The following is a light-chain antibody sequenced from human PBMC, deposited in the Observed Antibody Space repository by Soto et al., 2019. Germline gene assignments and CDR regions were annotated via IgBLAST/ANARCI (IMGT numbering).Light chain of an antibody. CDR2: RAS. J-gene: IGKJ2*01. CDR3: QQYFAYSPFT. CDR1: QNIATS. Sequence: DIQMTQFPSALSASVGDRVSITCRASQNIATSLAWYQQSAGKAPRLLIYRASSVATGVPSRFSGSASGTDFTLTISSLQPDDFATYYCQQYFAYSPFTFGPGTKLEI. V-gene: IGKV1-5*03.